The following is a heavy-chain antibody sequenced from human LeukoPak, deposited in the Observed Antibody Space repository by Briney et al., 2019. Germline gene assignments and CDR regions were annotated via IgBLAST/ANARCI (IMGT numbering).Heavy chain of an antibody. V-gene: IGHV4-39*07. J-gene: IGHJ6*03. CDR1: GGSISSSSYY. D-gene: IGHD6-6*01. CDR3: ASLPSSRHYYYYMDV. Sequence: PSETLSLTCTVSGGSISSSSYYWGWIRQPPGKGLEWIGSIYYSGSTYYNPSLKSRVTISVDTSKNQFSLKLSSVTAADTAVYYCASLPSSRHYYYYMDVWGKGTTVTVSS. CDR2: IYYSGST.